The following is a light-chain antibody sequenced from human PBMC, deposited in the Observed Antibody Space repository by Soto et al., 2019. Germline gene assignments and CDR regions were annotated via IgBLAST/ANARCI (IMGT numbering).Light chain of an antibody. J-gene: IGKJ1*01. Sequence: EIVLTQSPGTLSLSPGERATLSCRASQSVSSSYLAWYQQKPGQAPRLLIYGASSRATGIPDRFSGSGSGTDFTHTISRREPEDFAVYYCQQYGSSLWPFGEGTKEEL. CDR1: QSVSSSY. CDR3: QQYGSSLWP. CDR2: GAS. V-gene: IGKV3-20*01.